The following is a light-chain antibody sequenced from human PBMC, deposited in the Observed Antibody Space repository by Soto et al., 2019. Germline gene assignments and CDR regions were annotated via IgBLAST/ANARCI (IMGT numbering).Light chain of an antibody. CDR2: AAS. V-gene: IGKV1-17*01. CDR1: QGSRND. J-gene: IGKJ5*01. CDR3: QQFNSYPIT. Sequence: DIQMTQSPSTLSASIGDIVTITCRASQGSRNDVAWYQQKPGKAPKLLIYAASTLQSGVPSRFSGSGSGTEFTLTISSLQPEDFATYYCQQFNSYPITFGQGTRLEIK.